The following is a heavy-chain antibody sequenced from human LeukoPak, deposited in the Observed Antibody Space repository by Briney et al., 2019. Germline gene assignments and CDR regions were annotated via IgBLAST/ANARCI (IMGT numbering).Heavy chain of an antibody. V-gene: IGHV1-2*06. CDR3: AITVTTQTSAFDI. CDR1: GYTFTGYY. CDR2: INPNSGGT. Sequence: ASVKVSCKASGYTFTGYYMHWVRQAPGHGLEWMGRINPNSGGTNYAQKFRGRVTMTRDTSISTAYMELSRLRSDDTAVYYCAITVTTQTSAFDIWGQGTMVTVSS. J-gene: IGHJ3*02. D-gene: IGHD4-17*01.